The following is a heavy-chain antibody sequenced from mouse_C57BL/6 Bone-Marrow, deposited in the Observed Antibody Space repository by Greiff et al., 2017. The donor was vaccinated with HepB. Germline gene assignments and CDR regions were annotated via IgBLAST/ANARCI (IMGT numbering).Heavy chain of an antibody. Sequence: QVQLQQPGAELVMPGASVKLSCKASGYTFTSYWMHWVKQRPGQGLEWIGEIDPSDSYTNYNQKFKGKSTLTVDNSSSTAYMQLSSLTSEDPAVYYCARGPFIYYDYDGGDYWGQGTTLTVSS. CDR2: IDPSDSYT. CDR1: GYTFTSYW. V-gene: IGHV1-69*01. D-gene: IGHD2-4*01. CDR3: ARGPFIYYDYDGGDY. J-gene: IGHJ2*01.